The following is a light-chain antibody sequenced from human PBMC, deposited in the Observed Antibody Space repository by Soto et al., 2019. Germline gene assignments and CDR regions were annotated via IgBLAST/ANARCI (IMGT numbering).Light chain of an antibody. V-gene: IGLV6-57*01. J-gene: IGLJ2*01. CDR1: SGSIASNY. Sequence: NFMLTQPHSVSESPGKTVTISCTRSSGSIASNYVQWYQQRPGSSPSIVIYEDDQRPSGVPDRFSGSIDSSSSSASLTISGLKTEEEADYYCQSYDSDTVIFGGGTKLTVL. CDR3: QSYDSDTVI. CDR2: EDD.